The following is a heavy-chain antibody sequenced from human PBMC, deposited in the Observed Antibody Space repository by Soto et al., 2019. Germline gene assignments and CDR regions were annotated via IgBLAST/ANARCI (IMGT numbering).Heavy chain of an antibody. J-gene: IGHJ5*02. CDR3: AAGAAATPHWFDP. CDR2: TYHSGST. Sequence: PSETLSLTCAASGGSISSGGYSWSWIRQPPGKGLEWIGYTYHSGSTYYNPSLKSRVTISVDRSKNQFSLKLSSVTAADTAVYYCAAGAAATPHWFDPWGQGTLVTVSS. CDR1: GGSISSGGYS. D-gene: IGHD6-13*01. V-gene: IGHV4-30-2*01.